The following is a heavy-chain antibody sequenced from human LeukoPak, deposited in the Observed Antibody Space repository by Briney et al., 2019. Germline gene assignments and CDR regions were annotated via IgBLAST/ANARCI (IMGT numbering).Heavy chain of an antibody. CDR2: IGGTGGTT. D-gene: IGHD1-1*01. J-gene: IGHJ4*02. V-gene: IGHV3-23*01. Sequence: GGSLRLSCAASGFTFSSYTMSWVRQAPGMGLEWVSGIGGTGGTTYYADSVKGRFTISRDNSKNTLYLQMNSLRAEDTAVYYCARLFRDVTTFDYWGQGTLVTVSS. CDR3: ARLFRDVTTFDY. CDR1: GFTFSSYT.